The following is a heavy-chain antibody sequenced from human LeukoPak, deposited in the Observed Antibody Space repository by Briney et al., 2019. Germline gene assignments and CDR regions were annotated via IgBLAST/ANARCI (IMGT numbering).Heavy chain of an antibody. CDR3: AKDRTMVRGVMDY. J-gene: IGHJ4*02. V-gene: IGHV3-74*01. CDR1: GFTFSSYG. D-gene: IGHD3-10*01. Sequence: GRSLRLSCAASGFTFSSYGMHWVRQAPGKGLVWVSRINSDGSSTSYADSVKGRFTISRDNSKNTLYLQMNSLRAEDTAVYYCAKDRTMVRGVMDYWGQGTLVTVSS. CDR2: INSDGSST.